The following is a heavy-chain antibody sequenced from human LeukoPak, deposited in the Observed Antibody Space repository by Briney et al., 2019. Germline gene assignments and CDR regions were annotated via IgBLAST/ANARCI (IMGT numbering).Heavy chain of an antibody. D-gene: IGHD3-10*01. CDR3: ARDPRVLLWFGELNYFDY. Sequence: GGSRRLSCAASGFTFSSYWMSWVRQAPGKGLEWVANIKQDGSEKYYVDSVKGRFTISRDNAKNSLYLQMNSLRAEDTAVYYCARDPRVLLWFGELNYFDYWGQGTLVTVSS. J-gene: IGHJ4*02. CDR2: IKQDGSEK. CDR1: GFTFSSYW. V-gene: IGHV3-7*01.